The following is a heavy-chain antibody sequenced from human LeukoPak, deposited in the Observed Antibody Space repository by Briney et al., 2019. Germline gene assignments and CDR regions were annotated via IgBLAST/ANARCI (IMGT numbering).Heavy chain of an antibody. CDR1: GFTFSSYW. CDR3: AKDSIHYYDSSGYTSFDY. J-gene: IGHJ4*02. CDR2: INSDGSST. D-gene: IGHD3-22*01. V-gene: IGHV3-74*01. Sequence: GGSLRLSCAASGFTFSSYWMHWVRQAPGKGLVWVSRINSDGSSTSYADSVKGRFTISRDNSKNTLYLQMNSLRAEDTAVYYCAKDSIHYYDSSGYTSFDYWGQGTLVTVSS.